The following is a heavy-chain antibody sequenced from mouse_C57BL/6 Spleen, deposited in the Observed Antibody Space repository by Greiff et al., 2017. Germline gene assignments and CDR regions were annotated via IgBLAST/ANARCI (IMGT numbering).Heavy chain of an antibody. Sequence: QVQLQQSGAELVKPGASVKISCKASGYAFSSYWMNWVKPRPGKGLEWIGQIYPGDGDTNSNGKFKGKATLTADKSSSTAYMQLSSLTSEDSAVYFCARDHPNYDGFAYWGQGTLVTVSA. J-gene: IGHJ3*01. CDR1: GYAFSSYW. CDR2: IYPGDGDT. D-gene: IGHD2-4*01. CDR3: ARDHPNYDGFAY. V-gene: IGHV1-80*01.